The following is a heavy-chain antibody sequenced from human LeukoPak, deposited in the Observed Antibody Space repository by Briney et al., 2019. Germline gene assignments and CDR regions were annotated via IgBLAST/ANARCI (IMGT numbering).Heavy chain of an antibody. D-gene: IGHD2-2*01. CDR1: GYTFTSYG. CDR3: ARGVSGYCSSTSCSRGSDP. CDR2: ISAYNGNT. V-gene: IGHV1-18*01. Sequence: GASVMVSCKASGYTFTSYGISWVRQAPGQGLEWMGWISAYNGNTNYAQKLQGRVTMTTDTSTSTAYMELRSLRSDDTAVYYCARGVSGYCSSTSCSRGSDPWGQGTLVTVSS. J-gene: IGHJ5*02.